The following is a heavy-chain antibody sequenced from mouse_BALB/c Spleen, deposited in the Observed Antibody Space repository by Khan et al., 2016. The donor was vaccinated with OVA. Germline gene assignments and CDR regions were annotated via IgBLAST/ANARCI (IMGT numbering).Heavy chain of an antibody. D-gene: IGHD2-1*01. CDR3: AKIFYGNSYAMDY. Sequence: VQLQQPGPELVKPGASVKMSCKTSGYTFTDYDIRWVKQRTGQGLEWIGEIYPGSGSTYYNEKFKGKATLTADKSSNTAYMQLSSLTSEDSAVYFCAKIFYGNSYAMDYWGQGTAVTVSS. CDR1: GYTFTDYD. CDR2: IYPGSGST. V-gene: IGHV1-77*01. J-gene: IGHJ4*01.